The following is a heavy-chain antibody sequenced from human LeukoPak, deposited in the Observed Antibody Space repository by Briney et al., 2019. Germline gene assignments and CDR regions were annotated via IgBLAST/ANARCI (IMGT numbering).Heavy chain of an antibody. Sequence: SVKVSCKASGGTFSSYAIGWVRQAPGQGLEWMGGIIPIFGTANYAQKFQGRVTITADESTSTAYMELSSLRSEDTAVYYCARDTPLWESSAQYPHYYYYYGMDVWGQGTTVTVSS. CDR2: IIPIFGTA. CDR3: ARDTPLWESSAQYPHYYYYYGMDV. D-gene: IGHD1-26*01. V-gene: IGHV1-69*13. CDR1: GGTFSSYA. J-gene: IGHJ6*02.